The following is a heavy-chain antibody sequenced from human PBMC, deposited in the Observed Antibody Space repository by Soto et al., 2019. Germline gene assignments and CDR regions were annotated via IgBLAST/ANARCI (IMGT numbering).Heavy chain of an antibody. Sequence: QVQLVQSGAEVRKPGSSVTVSCETSGDTFNNYVINWVRQAPGQGPEWMGRIIPIVGKTIYAQRFQGRVTITADKATTTVYMDLSSLRIDDTAVYFCAREGTSTSTGMDYWGQASLVTVSS. CDR1: GDTFNNYV. CDR2: IIPIVGKT. CDR3: AREGTSTSTGMDY. D-gene: IGHD2-2*01. V-gene: IGHV1-69*04. J-gene: IGHJ4*02.